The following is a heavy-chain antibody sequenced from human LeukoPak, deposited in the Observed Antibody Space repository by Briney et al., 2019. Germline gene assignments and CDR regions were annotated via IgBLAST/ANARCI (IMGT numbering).Heavy chain of an antibody. CDR1: GFTFSSYS. Sequence: GGSLRLSCAASGFTFSSYSMNWVRQAPGKGLEWVSSISSSSSYIYYADSVKGRFTISRDNAKNSLYLQMSSLRAEDTAVYYCARPVPGGDYYDSSGSSGYWGQGTLVTVSS. D-gene: IGHD3-22*01. J-gene: IGHJ4*02. CDR3: ARPVPGGDYYDSSGSSGY. CDR2: ISSSSSYI. V-gene: IGHV3-21*01.